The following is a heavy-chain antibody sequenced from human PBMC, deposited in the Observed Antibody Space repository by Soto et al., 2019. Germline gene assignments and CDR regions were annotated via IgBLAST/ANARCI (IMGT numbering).Heavy chain of an antibody. CDR2: VSSDGSNE. D-gene: IGHD3-16*01. CDR3: ARDRAFNYGFDY. CDR1: GFTFRGYP. J-gene: IGHJ4*02. V-gene: IGHV3-30*14. Sequence: QVQLVESGGGVVQPGTSLRLSCAASGFTFRGYPMHWVRQAPGKGLEWVAVVSSDGSNEHYADSVKGRFTISRDNSKNPLYLQMNTLTEDTAVYYCARDRAFNYGFDYWGQGTLVTVSS.